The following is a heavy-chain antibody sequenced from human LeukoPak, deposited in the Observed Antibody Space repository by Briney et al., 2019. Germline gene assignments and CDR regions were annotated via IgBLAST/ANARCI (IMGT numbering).Heavy chain of an antibody. D-gene: IGHD5-18*01. CDR1: GGSISSHY. CDR2: IYYSGST. CDR3: ARQGSAMAPFDY. J-gene: IGHJ4*02. V-gene: IGHV4-59*08. Sequence: SETLSLTCTVSGGSISSHYWSWIRQPPGKGLEWIGYIYYSGSTQYNPSLKSRVTISVDTSKNQFSLKLNSVTAADTAVYYCARQGSAMAPFDYWGQGTLVTVSS.